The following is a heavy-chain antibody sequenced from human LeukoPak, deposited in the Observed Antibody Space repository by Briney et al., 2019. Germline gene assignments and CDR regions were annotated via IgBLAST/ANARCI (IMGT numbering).Heavy chain of an antibody. D-gene: IGHD2-15*01. CDR2: INSDGSST. CDR3: ARRFAVPGTPIDY. V-gene: IGHV3-74*01. Sequence: TGGSLRLSCAASGFTFSSYWMHWVRQAPGKGLVWVSHINSDGSSTSYADSVKGRFTISRDNAKNTLYLQMNSLRAEDTAVYYCARRFAVPGTPIDYWGQGTLVTVSS. CDR1: GFTFSSYW. J-gene: IGHJ4*02.